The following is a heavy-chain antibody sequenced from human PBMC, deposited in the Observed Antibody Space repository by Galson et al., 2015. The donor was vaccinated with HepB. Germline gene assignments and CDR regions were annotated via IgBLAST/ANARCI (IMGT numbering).Heavy chain of an antibody. Sequence: SLRLSCAASGFTFSSYGMHWVRQAPGKGLEWVAVIWYDGSNKYYADSVKGRFTISRDNSKNTLYLQMNSLRAEDTAVYYCARDKGIQLWYGQADAFDIWGQGTMVTVSS. V-gene: IGHV3-33*08. CDR1: GFTFSSYG. CDR3: ARDKGIQLWYGQADAFDI. CDR2: IWYDGSNK. J-gene: IGHJ3*02. D-gene: IGHD5-18*01.